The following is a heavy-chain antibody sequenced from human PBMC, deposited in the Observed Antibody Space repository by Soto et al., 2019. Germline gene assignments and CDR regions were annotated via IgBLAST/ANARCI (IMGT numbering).Heavy chain of an antibody. V-gene: IGHV3-23*01. CDR3: ATSFRYFDN. J-gene: IGHJ4*02. Sequence: XGSLRLSCSGSGVTPTTTPLSWVRQSPGKGLEWVSTISGTASRTYYVDSVKGRFFISRDNSRNTVTLQMHNLTVDDTAVYYCATSFRYFDNWGQGARVTVSS. D-gene: IGHD3-9*01. CDR2: ISGTASRT. CDR1: GVTPTTTP.